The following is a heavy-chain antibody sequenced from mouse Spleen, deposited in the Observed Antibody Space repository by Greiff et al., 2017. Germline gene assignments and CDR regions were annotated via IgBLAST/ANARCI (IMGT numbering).Heavy chain of an antibody. D-gene: IGHD2-4*01. J-gene: IGHJ2*01. CDR2: INPGSGGT. CDR3: ARMYDYGDYFDY. Sequence: QVQLKQSGAELVRPGTSVKVSCKASGYAFTNYLIEWVKQRPGQGLEWIGVINPGSGGTNYNEKFKGKATLTADKSSSTAYMQLSSLTSDDSAVYFCARMYDYGDYFDYWGQGTTLTVSS. CDR1: GYAFTNYL. V-gene: IGHV1-54*01.